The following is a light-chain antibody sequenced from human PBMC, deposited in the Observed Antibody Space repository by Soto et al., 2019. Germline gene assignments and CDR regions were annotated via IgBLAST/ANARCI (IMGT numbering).Light chain of an antibody. CDR3: QQFNSYPLT. Sequence: DIQLTQSPSFLSASVGDRVTITCRASQGISSYLAWYQQKPGKAPKFLIYAASTLQSGVPSRFRGSGSGTEFTLTISSLQPEDFATYYCQQFNSYPLTFGGGTKVEIK. J-gene: IGKJ4*01. CDR2: AAS. V-gene: IGKV1-9*01. CDR1: QGISSY.